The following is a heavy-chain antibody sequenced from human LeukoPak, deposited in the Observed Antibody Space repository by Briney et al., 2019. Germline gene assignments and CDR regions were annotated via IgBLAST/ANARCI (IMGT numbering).Heavy chain of an antibody. CDR1: GFTFSSNY. J-gene: IGHJ4*02. Sequence: GGSLRLSCAASGFTFSSNYMSWVRQAPGKGLEWVSVIYSGGSTYYADSVKGRFTISRDNSKNTLYLQMNSLRAEDTAVYYCAASGCDWGEFDLGYWGQGTLVTVSS. D-gene: IGHD5-12*01. V-gene: IGHV3-53*01. CDR2: IYSGGST. CDR3: AASGCDWGEFDLGY.